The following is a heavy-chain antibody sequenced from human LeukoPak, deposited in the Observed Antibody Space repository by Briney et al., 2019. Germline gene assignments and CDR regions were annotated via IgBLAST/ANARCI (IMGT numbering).Heavy chain of an antibody. CDR1: GGSIGGSISSFS. D-gene: IGHD3-10*01. CDR3: ARAASGDAIDYYGSGRRYYSYYMDV. V-gene: IGHV4-4*07. Sequence: SETLSLTCTVSGGSIGGSISSFSWSWIRQPAGKGLEWIGRIYTSENTNYNPSLKSRITMSVDTSKYQFSLKLTSVTAADTAVYFCARAASGDAIDYYGSGRRYYSYYMDVWGKGTTVSISS. J-gene: IGHJ6*03. CDR2: IYTSENT.